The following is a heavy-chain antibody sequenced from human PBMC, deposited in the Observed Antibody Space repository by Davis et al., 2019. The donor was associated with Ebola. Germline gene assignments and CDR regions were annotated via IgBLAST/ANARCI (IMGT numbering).Heavy chain of an antibody. CDR1: GGTFRSNV. J-gene: IGHJ4*02. V-gene: IGHV1-69*13. Sequence: SVKVSCKASGGTFRSNVINWVRQAPGQGLEWMAGIIPILGTSNYGQKFQGRVTITADESTSTAYMEVRSLRSEDTAVYYCAVGSYTVGGLLDSWGQGTLVTVSS. CDR2: IIPILGTS. D-gene: IGHD1-26*01. CDR3: AVGSYTVGGLLDS.